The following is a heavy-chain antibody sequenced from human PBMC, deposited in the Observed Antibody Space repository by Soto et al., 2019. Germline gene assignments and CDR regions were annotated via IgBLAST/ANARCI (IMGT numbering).Heavy chain of an antibody. V-gene: IGHV1-8*01. Sequence: ASVKVSCKASGYTFTSYDINWVRQATGQGLEWMGWRNPNSGNTGYAQKFQGRVTMTRNTSISTAYMELSSLRSEDTAVYYCARGVIAVAGYYYYYGMDVWGQGTTVTVSS. CDR2: RNPNSGNT. J-gene: IGHJ6*02. D-gene: IGHD6-19*01. CDR3: ARGVIAVAGYYYYYGMDV. CDR1: GYTFTSYD.